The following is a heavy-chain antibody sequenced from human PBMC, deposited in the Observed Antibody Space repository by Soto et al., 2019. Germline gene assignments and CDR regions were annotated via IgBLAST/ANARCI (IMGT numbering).Heavy chain of an antibody. CDR1: GGTISSGSYY. CDR3: AREIFGVVTGYYYYYMDV. J-gene: IGHJ6*03. V-gene: IGHV4-39*02. D-gene: IGHD3-3*01. Sequence: SETLSLTCLVSGGTISSGSYYWGWIRQPPGKGLEWIGSIYYTGSTNYNPSLKSRVTISADTSNNHFSLRLSSVTAADTAVYYCAREIFGVVTGYYYYYMDVWGKGTTVTVSS. CDR2: IYYTGST.